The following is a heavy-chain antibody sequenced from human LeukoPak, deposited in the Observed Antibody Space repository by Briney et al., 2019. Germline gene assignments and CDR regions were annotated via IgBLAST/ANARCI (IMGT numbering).Heavy chain of an antibody. Sequence: GGSLRLSCAASGFTFSNAWMSWVRQAPGKGLEWVGRIKSKTDGGTTDYAAPVKGRFTISRDGSKNTLYLQMNSLKTEDTAVYYCTTPSGFSYEGKKWGQGTLVTVSS. V-gene: IGHV3-15*01. CDR1: GFTFSNAW. CDR2: IKSKTDGGTT. D-gene: IGHD5-18*01. J-gene: IGHJ4*02. CDR3: TTPSGFSYEGKK.